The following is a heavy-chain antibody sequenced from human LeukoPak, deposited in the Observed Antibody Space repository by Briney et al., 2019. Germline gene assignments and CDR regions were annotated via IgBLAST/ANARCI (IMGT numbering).Heavy chain of an antibody. CDR2: IYYSGST. J-gene: IGHJ4*02. CDR3: ARDQGGATLDY. V-gene: IGHV4-59*01. CDR1: GGSISSYY. Sequence: PSETLSLTCTVSGGSISSYYWSWIRQPPGKGLEWIGYIYYSGSTNYNPSLKSRVTISVDTSKNQFSLKLSSVTAADTAVYYCARDQGGATLDYWGQGTLVTVSS. D-gene: IGHD1-26*01.